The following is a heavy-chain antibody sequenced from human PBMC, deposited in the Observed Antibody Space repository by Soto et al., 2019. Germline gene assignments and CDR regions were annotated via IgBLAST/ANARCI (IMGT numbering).Heavy chain of an antibody. J-gene: IGHJ5*01. D-gene: IGHD3-16*01. CDR2: INHSGST. Sequence: PSETLSLTCAVYGGSFSGYYRTWIRQPPGTGLEWIGEINHSGSTNYNPSLKSRVTISVDTSKNQFSLKLNSVTPDDTAVYYCARLIGNSWLDSWGQGTLVTVSS. CDR1: GGSFSGYY. CDR3: ARLIGNSWLDS. V-gene: IGHV4-34*01.